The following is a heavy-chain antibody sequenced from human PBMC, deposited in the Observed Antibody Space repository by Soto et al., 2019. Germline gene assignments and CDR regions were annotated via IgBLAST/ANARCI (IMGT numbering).Heavy chain of an antibody. D-gene: IGHD6-6*01. CDR1: GYTFSTSG. CDR2: ISTYNGDA. CDR3: AREGPRPYYYYGMDV. Sequence: QAQLEQSGAEVKKPGASVKVSCKSSGYTFSTSGISWVRQAPGQGLEWMGWISTYNGDANYAQRFQGRVTMTIDTSTSTTFMELRSLRSDDTAVYYCAREGPRPYYYYGMDVWGQGTTVTVSS. V-gene: IGHV1-18*01. J-gene: IGHJ6*02.